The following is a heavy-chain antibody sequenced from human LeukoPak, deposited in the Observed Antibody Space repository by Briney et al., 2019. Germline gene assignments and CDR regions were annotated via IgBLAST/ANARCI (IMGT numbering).Heavy chain of an antibody. D-gene: IGHD2-2*02. V-gene: IGHV5-51*01. Sequence: GESLKISCKGSGYSLTSYWIGWVRQMPGKGLEWMGIIYPGDSDTRYSPSFQGQVTISADKSISTAYLQWSSLKASDTGMYYCARHLEGPLLYGWFDPWGQGTLVTVSS. J-gene: IGHJ5*02. CDR2: IYPGDSDT. CDR1: GYSLTSYW. CDR3: ARHLEGPLLYGWFDP.